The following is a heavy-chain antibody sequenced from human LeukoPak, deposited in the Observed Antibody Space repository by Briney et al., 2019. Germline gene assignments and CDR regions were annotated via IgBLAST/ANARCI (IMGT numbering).Heavy chain of an antibody. Sequence: QTGGSLRLSCAGSGFSFSSHWMSWVRQAPGKGLEWVANTNDDGSEKNYVDSVKGRFTISRDNAKKSLFLQMNSLRADDTAVYFCLREEGAWGQGTLVTVSS. CDR2: TNDDGSEK. CDR3: LREEGA. CDR1: GFSFSSHW. V-gene: IGHV3-7*01. J-gene: IGHJ5*02. D-gene: IGHD3-16*01.